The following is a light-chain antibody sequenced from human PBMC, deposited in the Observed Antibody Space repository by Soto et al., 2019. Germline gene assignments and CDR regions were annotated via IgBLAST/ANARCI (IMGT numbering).Light chain of an antibody. CDR3: QQYNNWPPWT. CDR2: GAS. V-gene: IGKV3-15*01. J-gene: IGKJ1*01. CDR1: QSVSSN. Sequence: EIVMTQSPATLSVSPGERATLSCRASQSVSSNLAWYQHKPGQAPRLLIYGASTRATGIPARFSGSGSGTEFTLTISSLQSDDFVVYYCQQYNNWPPWTFGQGTKVEIK.